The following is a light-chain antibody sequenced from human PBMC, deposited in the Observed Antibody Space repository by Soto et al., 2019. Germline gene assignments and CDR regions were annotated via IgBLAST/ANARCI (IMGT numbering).Light chain of an antibody. V-gene: IGKV1-5*03. Sequence: DVQMTQSPSTLSASVGDRVTITCRASQSITSWLAWYQQKPGKAPKLLIYKASTLESGVPSRFSGSRSGTEFTLTISSLQPDDFARYYCQQYNRYPYTFGQGTKLEIK. CDR2: KAS. CDR1: QSITSW. CDR3: QQYNRYPYT. J-gene: IGKJ2*01.